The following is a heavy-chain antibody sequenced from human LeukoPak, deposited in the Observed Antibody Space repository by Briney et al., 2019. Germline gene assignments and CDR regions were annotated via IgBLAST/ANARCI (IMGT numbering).Heavy chain of an antibody. CDR3: ARDSVQGIYYFDQ. CDR2: INPKSPGT. Sequence: ASVKVSCKASGYTFTDHGITWVRQAPGQGLEWMGRINPKSPGTNYAQRFQGRVTMTRDTSINTAYMELNGLTSDDTAVYYCARDSVQGIYYFDQWGQGTPVTVSS. D-gene: IGHD3-10*01. V-gene: IGHV1-2*06. CDR1: GYTFTDHG. J-gene: IGHJ4*02.